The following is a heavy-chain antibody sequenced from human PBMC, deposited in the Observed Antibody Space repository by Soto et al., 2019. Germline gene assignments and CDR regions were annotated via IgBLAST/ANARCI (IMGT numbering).Heavy chain of an antibody. CDR3: ARDIRGYSRAFDY. D-gene: IGHD5-18*01. CDR1: VXTFINYY. V-gene: IGHV1-2*02. J-gene: IGHJ4*02. CDR2: ISPKSGGT. Sequence: ASVKVSCKASVXTFINYYMHWVRQAPGQGFEWMGRISPKSGGTNYAQKFQGRVSMTWDTSLKTAYMELSSLMSDDTAVYYCARDIRGYSRAFDYWGQGTLVTVSS.